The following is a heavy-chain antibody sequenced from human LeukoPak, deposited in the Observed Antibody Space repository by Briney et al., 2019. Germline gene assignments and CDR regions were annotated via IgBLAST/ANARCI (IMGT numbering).Heavy chain of an antibody. CDR3: AREADTAMDY. Sequence: PGGSLRLSCAASGFTFSSYAMHWVRQAPGKGLEWVAVISYDGSNKYYADSVKGRFTISRDNSKNTLYLQMNSLRAEDTAVYYCAREADTAMDYWGQGTLVTVSS. D-gene: IGHD5-18*01. CDR2: ISYDGSNK. CDR1: GFTFSSYA. V-gene: IGHV3-30-3*01. J-gene: IGHJ4*02.